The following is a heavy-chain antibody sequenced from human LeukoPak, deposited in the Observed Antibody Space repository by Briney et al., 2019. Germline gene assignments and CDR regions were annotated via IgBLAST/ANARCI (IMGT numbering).Heavy chain of an antibody. V-gene: IGHV4-61*02. D-gene: IGHD1-26*01. CDR3: ARLRRVGATPFDY. J-gene: IGHJ4*02. CDR1: GGSISSSNYY. Sequence: SETLSLTCSVSGGSISSSNYYWSWIRQPAGKGLEWIGRIYTSESTNYNPSLKSRVTISVDTSKNQFSLELSSVTAADTAMYYCARLRRVGATPFDYWGQGTLVTVSS. CDR2: IYTSEST.